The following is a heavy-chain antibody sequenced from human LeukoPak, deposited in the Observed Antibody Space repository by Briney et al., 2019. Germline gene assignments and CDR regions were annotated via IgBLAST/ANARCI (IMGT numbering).Heavy chain of an antibody. CDR2: INPNSGGT. Sequence: ASVKVSCKASGYTFTDYYIHWVRQPPGQGLEWMGWINPNSGGTKYAQQFQGRVTMTRDTSISTPYMELSRLTSDVTGEYYCARGRGARYYSSSGLYYFDYWGQGTLVTVSS. J-gene: IGHJ4*02. V-gene: IGHV1-2*02. CDR3: ARGRGARYYSSSGLYYFDY. CDR1: GYTFTDYY. D-gene: IGHD3-22*01.